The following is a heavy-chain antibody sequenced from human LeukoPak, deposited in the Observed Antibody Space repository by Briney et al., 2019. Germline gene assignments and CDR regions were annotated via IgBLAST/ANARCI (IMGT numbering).Heavy chain of an antibody. CDR1: GFTFDDYG. J-gene: IGHJ4*02. Sequence: GGSLRLSCAASGFTFDDYGMAWVRQAPGKGLEWVSGINWNGDSPTYTDSVKGRFTISRDNAKNSLYLQMNSLRAADTAVYYCGRGNYGPDYWGQGTLVTVSS. D-gene: IGHD3-16*01. CDR2: INWNGDSP. CDR3: GRGNYGPDY. V-gene: IGHV3-20*04.